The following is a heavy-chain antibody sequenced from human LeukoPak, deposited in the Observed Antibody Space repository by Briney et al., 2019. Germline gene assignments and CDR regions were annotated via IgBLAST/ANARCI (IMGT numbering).Heavy chain of an antibody. CDR1: GGTFSSYA. J-gene: IGHJ3*02. Sequence: GSSVKVSCKASGGTFSSYAISWVRQAPGQGLEWMGRIIPIFGIANYAQKFQGGVTITADKSTSTAYMELSSLRSEDTAVYYCAREGSSSSSGDAFDIWGQGTMVTVSS. CDR3: AREGSSSSSGDAFDI. CDR2: IIPIFGIA. V-gene: IGHV1-69*04. D-gene: IGHD6-6*01.